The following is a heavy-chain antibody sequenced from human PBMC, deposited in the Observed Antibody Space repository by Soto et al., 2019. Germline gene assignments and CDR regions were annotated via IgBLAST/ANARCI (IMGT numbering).Heavy chain of an antibody. Sequence: SETQSLTCAVYGGSFSGYYWSWIRPPPGKGLEWIGEINHSGSTNYNPSLKSRVTISVDTSKNQFSLKLSSVTAADTAVYYCARNYYGSGSYSLPYYFDYWGQGTLVTVSS. CDR3: ARNYYGSGSYSLPYYFDY. CDR1: GGSFSGYY. J-gene: IGHJ4*02. D-gene: IGHD3-10*01. V-gene: IGHV4-34*01. CDR2: INHSGST.